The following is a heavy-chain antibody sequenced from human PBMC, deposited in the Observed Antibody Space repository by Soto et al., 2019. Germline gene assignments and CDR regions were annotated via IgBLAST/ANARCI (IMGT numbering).Heavy chain of an antibody. J-gene: IGHJ3*01. Sequence: SETLSLTCTVSRGSISSYHWNWIRRPPGKGLEWIGHVYYTGSTNYNPSLNRRVTISVDTSKSQFSLKLSSVTAADTAVYYRARDRGDSYGPRAFDVWGQGAMVTVSS. CDR3: ARDRGDSYGPRAFDV. D-gene: IGHD5-18*01. CDR2: VYYTGST. CDR1: RGSISSYH. V-gene: IGHV4-59*01.